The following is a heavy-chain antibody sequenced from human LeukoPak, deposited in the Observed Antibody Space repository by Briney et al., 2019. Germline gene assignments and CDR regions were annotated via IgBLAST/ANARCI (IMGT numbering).Heavy chain of an antibody. CDR1: GWSFSYYY. D-gene: IGHD3-10*01. CDR2: ISHSGST. Sequence: SETLSLTCAVYGWSFSYYYWNWVRQPPGKGLEWIGEISHSGSTNYIPSLKSRVTMSVDTSRNQFSLKLSSVTAADTAAYYCDRGLLNYGSGRWDWFDPWGQGTLVTVSS. V-gene: IGHV4-34*01. CDR3: DRGLLNYGSGRWDWFDP. J-gene: IGHJ5*02.